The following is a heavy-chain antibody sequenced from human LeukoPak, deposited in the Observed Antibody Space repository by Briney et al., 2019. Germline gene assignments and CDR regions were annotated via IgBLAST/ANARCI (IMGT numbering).Heavy chain of an antibody. CDR3: ASSDWYHYFDY. V-gene: IGHV3-21*01. CDR2: ISSSGSYI. D-gene: IGHD6-19*01. Sequence: GGSLRLSCAASEFTFSSYTMNWVRQAPGKGLEWVSSISSSGSYIYYADSVKGRFTISRDNAKNSLYLQMNSLRAEDTAVYYCASSDWYHYFDYWGQGTLVTVSS. CDR1: EFTFSSYT. J-gene: IGHJ4*02.